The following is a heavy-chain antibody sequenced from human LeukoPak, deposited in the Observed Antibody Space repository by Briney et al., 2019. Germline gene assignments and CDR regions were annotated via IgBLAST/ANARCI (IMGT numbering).Heavy chain of an antibody. V-gene: IGHV1-2*02. CDR2: INPSSGGT. J-gene: IGHJ5*02. Sequence: ASVKVSCKASGYTFTGYYMHWVRRAPGQGLEWMGWINPSSGGTNYAQKFQGRVTMTRDTSISTAYMELSRLRSDDTAVYYCAIVVAARQGTIDPWGQGTLVTISS. CDR1: GYTFTGYY. D-gene: IGHD6-6*01. CDR3: AIVVAARQGTIDP.